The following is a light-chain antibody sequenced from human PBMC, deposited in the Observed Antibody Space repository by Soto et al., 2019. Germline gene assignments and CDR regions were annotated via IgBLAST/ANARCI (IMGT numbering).Light chain of an antibody. Sequence: EIVMTQSPATLSVSPGERATLSCRASQSVTINLAWYQQKPGQAPRLLIYGASTRATGIPARFSGSGSGTEFTLTISSLQSEDFAVYHCQQYKNWPQTFGQGTKVEIK. V-gene: IGKV3-15*01. J-gene: IGKJ1*01. CDR2: GAS. CDR1: QSVTIN. CDR3: QQYKNWPQT.